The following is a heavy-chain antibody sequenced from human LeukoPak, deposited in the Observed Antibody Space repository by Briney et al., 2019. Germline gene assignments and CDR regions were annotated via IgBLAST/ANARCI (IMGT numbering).Heavy chain of an antibody. J-gene: IGHJ4*02. CDR2: INTDGSDT. Sequence: PGGSLRLSCAASGFTFTTYWIHWVRQAPGKGLVWVSVINTDGSDTRYTVSVKGRFTVSRDNAKNTIYLEMNSLRVEDTAVYYCATLSQTLPLDYWGQGVQVTVSS. CDR3: ATLSQTLPLDY. V-gene: IGHV3-74*01. CDR1: GFTFTTYW.